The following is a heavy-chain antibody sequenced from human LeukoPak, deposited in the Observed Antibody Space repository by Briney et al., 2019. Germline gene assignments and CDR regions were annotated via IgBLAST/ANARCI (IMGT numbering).Heavy chain of an antibody. J-gene: IGHJ4*02. V-gene: IGHV1-18*01. D-gene: IGHD2-2*01. CDR3: TRGGDIVVVPAATPDY. Sequence: ASVKVSCKASGGTFSSYAISWVRQVPGQGLEWMGWISAYNGNTNYAQKLQGRVTMTTDTSTSTAYMELRSLRSDDTAVYYCTRGGDIVVVPAATPDYWGQGTLVTVSS. CDR2: ISAYNGNT. CDR1: GGTFSSYA.